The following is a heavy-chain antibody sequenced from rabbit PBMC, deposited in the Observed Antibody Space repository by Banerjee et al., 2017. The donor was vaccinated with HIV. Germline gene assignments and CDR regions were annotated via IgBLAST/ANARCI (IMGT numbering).Heavy chain of an antibody. V-gene: IGHV1S7*01. J-gene: IGHJ4*01. D-gene: IGHD2-1*01. CDR3: VRDLGGTMTIGNL. CDR1: GFSFSSYG. CDR2: IDPVFGRT. Sequence: QSLEESGGDLVKPGASLTLTCTASGFSFSSYGVSWVRQAPGKGLEWIGYIDPVFGRTYYASWVNGRFTISSHDAQNTLYLQLNSLTAADTATYFCVRDLGGTMTIGNLWGPGTLVTVS.